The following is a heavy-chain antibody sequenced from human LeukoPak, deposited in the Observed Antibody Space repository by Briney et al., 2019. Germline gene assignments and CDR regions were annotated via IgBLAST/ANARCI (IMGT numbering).Heavy chain of an antibody. CDR3: ARDSYYDSSGYPSN. J-gene: IGHJ4*02. CDR1: GFTVSSNY. CDR2: IYSGGST. V-gene: IGHV3-53*01. Sequence: GGSLRLSCAASGFTVSSNYMSWVRQAPGKGLEWVSVIYSGGSTYYADSVKGRFTISRDNSKNTLYLQMNSLRAEDTAVYYCARDSYYDSSGYPSNWGQGTLVTVSS. D-gene: IGHD3-22*01.